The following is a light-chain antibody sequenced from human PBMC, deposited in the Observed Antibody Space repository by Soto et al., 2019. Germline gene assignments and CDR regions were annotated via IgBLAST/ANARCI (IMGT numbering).Light chain of an antibody. CDR1: QSISRF. CDR2: GAS. V-gene: IGKV1-12*01. CDR3: QQAATFPWT. Sequence: DIQMTQSPSSVSASVGDRVTITCRASQSISRFLAWYQQKPGRAPSLLIYGASSVQSGVPSRLSGSGSGTDFTLTISSLQPEDRATYYCQQAATFPWTFGQGTNVEIK. J-gene: IGKJ1*01.